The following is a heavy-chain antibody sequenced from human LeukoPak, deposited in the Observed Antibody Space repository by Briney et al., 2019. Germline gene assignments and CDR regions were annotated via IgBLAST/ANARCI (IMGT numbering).Heavy chain of an antibody. V-gene: IGHV3-21*01. CDR2: ISSSSSYI. CDR3: ARAPPLAAADY. Sequence: GGSLRLSCAASGFTFSSYSMNWVRQAPGKGLEWVSSISSSSSYIYYADSVKGRFTISRDNARNSLYLQMNSLRAEDTAVYYCARAPPLAAADYWGQGTLVTVSS. J-gene: IGHJ4*02. D-gene: IGHD6-13*01. CDR1: GFTFSSYS.